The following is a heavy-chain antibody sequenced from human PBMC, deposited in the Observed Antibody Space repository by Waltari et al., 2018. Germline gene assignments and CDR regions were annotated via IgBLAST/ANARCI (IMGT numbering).Heavy chain of an antibody. CDR2: ISGSVGST. D-gene: IGHD3-3*01. Sequence: EVQLLESGGGLVQPGGSLRLSCAASGFTFSSYAMSWVRQAPGKGLEWVSAISGSVGSTYYADVVKGRFTISRDNSKNTLYLQMNSLRAEDTAVYYCAKSEEVTIVGVVGYWGQGTLVTVSS. J-gene: IGHJ4*02. CDR3: AKSEEVTIVGVVGY. CDR1: GFTFSSYA. V-gene: IGHV3-23*01.